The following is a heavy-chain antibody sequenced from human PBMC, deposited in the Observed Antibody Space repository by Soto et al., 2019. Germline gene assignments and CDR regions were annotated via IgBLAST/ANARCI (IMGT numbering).Heavy chain of an antibody. CDR3: ARRIAALHYYYYGMDV. V-gene: IGHV1-69*06. D-gene: IGHD6-6*01. J-gene: IGHJ6*02. CDR2: IIPIFGTA. Sequence: GASVKVSCKASGGTFSSYAISWVRQAPGQGLEWMGGIIPIFGTANYAQKFQGRVTITADKSTSTAYMELSSPRSEDTAVYYCARRIAALHYYYYGMDVWGQGTTVTVSS. CDR1: GGTFSSYA.